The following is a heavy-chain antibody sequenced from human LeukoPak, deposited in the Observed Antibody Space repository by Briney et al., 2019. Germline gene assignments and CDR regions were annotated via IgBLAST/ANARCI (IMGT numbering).Heavy chain of an antibody. J-gene: IGHJ4*02. Sequence: PGRSLRLSCTASGFTFGDYAMSWVRQAPGKGLEWVGFIRSKAYGGTTEYAASVKGRFTISRDDSKSIAYLQMNSLKTEDTAVYYWTRDRGSYFNEYYFGYWGQGTLVTVSS. CDR3: TRDRGSYFNEYYFGY. D-gene: IGHD1-26*01. CDR1: GFTFGDYA. V-gene: IGHV3-49*04. CDR2: IRSKAYGGTT.